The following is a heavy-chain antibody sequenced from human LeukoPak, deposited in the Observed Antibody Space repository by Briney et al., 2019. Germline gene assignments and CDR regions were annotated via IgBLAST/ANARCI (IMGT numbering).Heavy chain of an antibody. V-gene: IGHV1-18*01. CDR2: ISAYNGNT. CDR3: ARDGRFVVVPAAVDY. J-gene: IGHJ4*02. D-gene: IGHD2-2*01. CDR1: GYTFTSYG. Sequence: GASVKVSCKASGYTFTSYGISWVRQAPGQGLEWMGWISAYNGNTNYAQKLQGRVTMTTDTSTSTAYMELRSLRSDDTAVYYCARDGRFVVVPAAVDYWGQGTLVTVSS.